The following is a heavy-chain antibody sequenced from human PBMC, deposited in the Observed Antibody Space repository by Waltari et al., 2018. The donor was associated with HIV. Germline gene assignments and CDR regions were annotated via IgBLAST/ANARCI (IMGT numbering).Heavy chain of an antibody. J-gene: IGHJ2*01. CDR3: ARGKVGVVVTATLYWYFDL. D-gene: IGHD2-21*02. V-gene: IGHV4-34*01. CDR2: INHSGST. Sequence: QVQLQQWGAGLLKPSETLSLTCAVYGGSFSGYYWSWIRQPPGKGLEWIGEINHSGSTNYNPSLKGRVTISVDTSKNQFSRKLGSVTAADTAVYYCARGKVGVVVTATLYWYFDLWGRGTLVTVSS. CDR1: GGSFSGYY.